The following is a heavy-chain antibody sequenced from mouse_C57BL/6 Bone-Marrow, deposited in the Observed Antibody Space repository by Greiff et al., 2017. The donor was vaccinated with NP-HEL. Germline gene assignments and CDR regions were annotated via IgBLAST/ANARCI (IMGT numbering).Heavy chain of an antibody. CDR3: AREGNYYGSSYYFDY. CDR2: IIDGGSYT. D-gene: IGHD1-1*01. V-gene: IGHV5-4*01. Sequence: EVHLVESGGGLVKPGGSLKLSCAASGFTFSSSAMSWVRQPPEKRLEWVAPIIDGGSYTSYPDNVKGRFPISRDNAKNNRYLQMSHLKSEDTAMYYCAREGNYYGSSYYFDYWGQGTTLTVSS. J-gene: IGHJ2*01. CDR1: GFTFSSSA.